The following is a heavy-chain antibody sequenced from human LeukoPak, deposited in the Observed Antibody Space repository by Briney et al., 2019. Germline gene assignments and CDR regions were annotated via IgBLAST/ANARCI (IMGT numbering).Heavy chain of an antibody. V-gene: IGHV4-59*01. D-gene: IGHD3-10*01. J-gene: IGHJ2*01. CDR1: GGSINSYY. Sequence: PSETLSLTCTVSGGSINSYYWTWIRQPPGKGLEWIGYIYYSGTTNYNPSLKSRVTISVDTSKNQFSLKLSSVTAADTAVYYCARVYYGRTYDYWYFDLWGRGTLVTVSS. CDR3: ARVYYGRTYDYWYFDL. CDR2: IYYSGTT.